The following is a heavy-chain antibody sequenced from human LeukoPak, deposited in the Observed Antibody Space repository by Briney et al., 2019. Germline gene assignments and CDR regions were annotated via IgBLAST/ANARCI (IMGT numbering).Heavy chain of an antibody. CDR2: FDPEDGET. V-gene: IGHV1-24*01. Sequence: ASVKVSCKVSGYTLTELSMHWMRQAPGKGREWMGGFDPEDGETIYAQKFQGGVTMTEDTSTDTAYMELSSLRSEDTAVYYCATDHHRLGELSSFDYWGQGTLVTVSS. CDR1: GYTLTELS. D-gene: IGHD3-16*02. CDR3: ATDHHRLGELSSFDY. J-gene: IGHJ4*02.